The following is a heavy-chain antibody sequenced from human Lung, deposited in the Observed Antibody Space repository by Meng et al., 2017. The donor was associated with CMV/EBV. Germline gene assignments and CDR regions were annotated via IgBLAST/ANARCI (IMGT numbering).Heavy chain of an antibody. CDR2: LYTGGIT. CDR3: ARGRSSSWFDY. Sequence: GGSXRLSCAASGFFVSSNYMSWVRQAPGRGLEWVSVLYTGGITYYADSVRGRFTISRDNSKNTVFLQMNSLRPEDTAVYFCARGRSSSWFDYWGQGTLVTSSS. D-gene: IGHD6-13*01. V-gene: IGHV3-66*02. J-gene: IGHJ4*02. CDR1: GFFVSSNY.